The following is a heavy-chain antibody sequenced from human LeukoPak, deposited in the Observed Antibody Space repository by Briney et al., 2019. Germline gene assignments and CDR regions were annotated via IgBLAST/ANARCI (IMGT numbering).Heavy chain of an antibody. D-gene: IGHD3-3*01. J-gene: IGHJ5*02. V-gene: IGHV4-61*02. CDR2: LYPSGAT. CDR3: ARGYYDFWSGYYTQGTDQGRYNWFDP. CDR1: GGSISTTNYY. Sequence: PSETLSLTCTVSGGSISTTNYYWNWIRQPAGKGLEWIGRLYPSGATNYNPSLKSRVIISVDTSKNQFSLKLSSVTAADTAVYYCARGYYDFWSGYYTQGTDQGRYNWFDPWGQGTLVTVSS.